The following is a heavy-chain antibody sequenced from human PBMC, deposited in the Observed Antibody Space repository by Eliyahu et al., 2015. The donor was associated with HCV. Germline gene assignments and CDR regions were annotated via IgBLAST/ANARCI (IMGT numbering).Heavy chain of an antibody. Sequence: QVLLVQSGAEMRMPGASVRLSCXAPGNTLTRCYFHWVRQAPGQGLEWLGIIKPNGDGAKFPQKFQGRLTVARDPSTSTVYMDLRSLTSDETAVYYCVSECQESGSGRYNDSWGQGTLVSVSS. CDR3: VSECQESGSGRYNDS. J-gene: IGHJ4*02. V-gene: IGHV1-46*03. CDR2: IKPNGDGA. D-gene: IGHD3-10*01. CDR1: GNTLTRCY.